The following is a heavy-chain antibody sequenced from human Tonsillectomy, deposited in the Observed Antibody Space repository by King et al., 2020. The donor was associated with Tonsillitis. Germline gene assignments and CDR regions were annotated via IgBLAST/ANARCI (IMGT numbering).Heavy chain of an antibody. CDR1: GGTFSSYA. D-gene: IGHD1-26*01. Sequence: VQLVQSGAEVKKPGSSVKVSCKASGGTFSSYAVSWVRQAPGQGLEWMGRIIPMFAIANHAQKFQGRVTITADKSTSTAYMELSSLRYEDTAVYYCARGVVGSITYYYYGMDVWGQGTTVTVSS. J-gene: IGHJ6*02. V-gene: IGHV1-69*04. CDR3: ARGVVGSITYYYYGMDV. CDR2: IIPMFAIA.